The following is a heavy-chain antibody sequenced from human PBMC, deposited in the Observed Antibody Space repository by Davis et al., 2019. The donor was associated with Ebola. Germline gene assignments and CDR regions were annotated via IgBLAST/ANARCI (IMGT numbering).Heavy chain of an antibody. CDR2: MNQSSDKT. D-gene: IGHD3-16*01. CDR3: ARVLSSYYGMDF. Sequence: SVTVSRMASGYTFTWYDINRVRQATGQGLDWRGLMNQSSDKTVDAQKFQGRVTITRKTYVSTVYMELNSLRSEDTAGYFCARVLSSYYGMDFWGKGTTVTVSS. CDR1: GYTFTWYD. V-gene: IGHV1-8*03. J-gene: IGHJ6*01.